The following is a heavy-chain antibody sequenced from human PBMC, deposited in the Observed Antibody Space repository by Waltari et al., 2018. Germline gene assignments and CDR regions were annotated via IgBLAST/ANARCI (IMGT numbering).Heavy chain of an antibody. D-gene: IGHD2-15*01. J-gene: IGHJ4*02. CDR2: IKQDGSDT. Sequence: EVKLVESGGGLVQPGGSLRLSCAVSGFPFSSSWMSWVRQAPGRGLEWLANIKQDGSDTYYVDSVRGRFTISRDNAKTSLYLQMTSLRVEDTAVYYCVKGGGSFDSWGQGTLVTVSS. CDR1: GFPFSSSW. CDR3: VKGGGSFDS. V-gene: IGHV3-7*01.